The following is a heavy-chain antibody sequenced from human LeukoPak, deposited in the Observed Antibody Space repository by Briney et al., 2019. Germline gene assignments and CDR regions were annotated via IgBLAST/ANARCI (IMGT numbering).Heavy chain of an antibody. CDR1: GFTFSSYG. D-gene: IGHD4-23*01. CDR2: ISSRGGST. J-gene: IGHJ4*02. Sequence: GGSLRLSCAASGFTFSSYGMSWVRQAPGKGLEWVSAISSRGGSTYYADSVKGRFTISRDNSKNTLYLKSNSLRAEDTAVYYCAKRSDYGGNWNYFDYWGQGTPVTVSS. V-gene: IGHV3-23*01. CDR3: AKRSDYGGNWNYFDY.